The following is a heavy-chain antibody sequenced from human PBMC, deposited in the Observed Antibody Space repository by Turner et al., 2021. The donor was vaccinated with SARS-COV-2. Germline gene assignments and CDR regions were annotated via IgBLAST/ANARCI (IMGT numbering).Heavy chain of an antibody. D-gene: IGHD7-27*01. Sequence: EVQLVESGGGLVQRGGSLRLSCAASGFTLSSYWMSWVRQALGKVLEWVANIDQDRSEKYYVGTVKGRFTISRDNAKNSLYLQVNSLRSEDTAVYYCARSELGLFFDYWGQGTLVTVSS. J-gene: IGHJ4*02. CDR1: GFTLSSYW. CDR2: IDQDRSEK. V-gene: IGHV3-7*01. CDR3: ARSELGLFFDY.